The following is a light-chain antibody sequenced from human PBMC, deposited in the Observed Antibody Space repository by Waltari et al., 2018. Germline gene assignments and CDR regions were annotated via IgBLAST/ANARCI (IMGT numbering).Light chain of an antibody. CDR2: DNI. J-gene: IGLJ2*01. CDR1: NSGSYT. V-gene: IGLV3-21*02. CDR3: QVWDFGRDHLL. Sequence: SYVLTQPPSLSVAPGQTSRITCGGNNSGSYTFHWYQQEPGEAPLLVLFDNIDRPSGISERFSGSNAGNTATLSIIRVEVGDEADYYCQVWDFGRDHLLFGGGTKLTVL.